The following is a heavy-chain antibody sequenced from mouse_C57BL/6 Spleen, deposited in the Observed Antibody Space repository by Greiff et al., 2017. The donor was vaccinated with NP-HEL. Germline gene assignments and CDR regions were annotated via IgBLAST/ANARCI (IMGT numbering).Heavy chain of an antibody. CDR1: GYSITSGYY. CDR3: ARGGYYSNYDYAMDY. J-gene: IGHJ4*01. Sequence: EVKLMESGPGLVKPSQSLSLTCSVTGYSITSGYYWNWIRQFPGNKLEWMGYISYDGSNNYNPSLKNRISITRDTSKNQFFLKLNSVTTEDTATYYCARGGYYSNYDYAMDYWGQGTSVTVSS. V-gene: IGHV3-6*01. D-gene: IGHD2-5*01. CDR2: ISYDGSN.